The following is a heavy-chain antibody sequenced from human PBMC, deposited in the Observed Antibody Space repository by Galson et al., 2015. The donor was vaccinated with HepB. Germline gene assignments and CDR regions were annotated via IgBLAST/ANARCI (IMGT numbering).Heavy chain of an antibody. V-gene: IGHV3-30-3*01. CDR3: ARGGAARPDAFDI. D-gene: IGHD6-6*01. J-gene: IGHJ3*02. CDR2: ISYDGSNK. CDR1: GFTFSSYA. Sequence: SLRLSCAASGFTFSSYAMHWVRQAPGKGLEWVAVISYDGSNKYYADSVKGRFTISRDNSKNTLYLQMNSLGAEDTAVYYCARGGAARPDAFDIWGQGTMVTVSS.